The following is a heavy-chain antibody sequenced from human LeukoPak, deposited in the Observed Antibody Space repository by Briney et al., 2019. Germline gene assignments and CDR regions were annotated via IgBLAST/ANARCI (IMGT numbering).Heavy chain of an antibody. CDR2: INHSGST. D-gene: IGHD4-17*01. J-gene: IGHJ4*02. CDR1: GGSFSGYY. CDR3: ARLAYGDYRIDY. Sequence: PSETLSLTCAVYGGSFSGYYWSWIRQPPGKGLGWIGEINHSGSTNYNPSLKSRVTISVDTSKNQFSLKLSSVTAADTAVYYCARLAYGDYRIDYWGQGTLVTVSS. V-gene: IGHV4-34*01.